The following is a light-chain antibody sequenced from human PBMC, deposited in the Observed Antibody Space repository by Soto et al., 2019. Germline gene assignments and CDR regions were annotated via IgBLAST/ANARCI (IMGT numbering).Light chain of an antibody. J-gene: IGLJ2*01. CDR3: SSYTGTNTLV. CDR1: SSDVGDYNY. CDR2: GVT. Sequence: ALTQPASVSGSPGQSITISCTGTSSDVGDYNYVSWYLQHPGKAPKLIIYGVTNRPSGISNRFSGSKSGNTASLTISGLQAEDEADYYCSSYTGTNTLVFGGGTKLTVL. V-gene: IGLV2-14*01.